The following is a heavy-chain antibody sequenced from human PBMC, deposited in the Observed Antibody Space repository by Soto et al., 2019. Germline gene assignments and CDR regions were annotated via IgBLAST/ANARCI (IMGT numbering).Heavy chain of an antibody. CDR3: EKDLVSGSPRYFDY. D-gene: IGHD1-26*01. J-gene: IGHJ4*02. CDR1: GFTFNSCA. Sequence: PGGSLRLSCAASGFTFNSCAMSWVRQTPEKGLEWVSGISGSGGSTYYADSVKGRFTISRDNSKNTLYPQMNSLRAEDTAVYYCEKDLVSGSPRYFDYWGQGTLVTVSS. CDR2: ISGSGGST. V-gene: IGHV3-23*01.